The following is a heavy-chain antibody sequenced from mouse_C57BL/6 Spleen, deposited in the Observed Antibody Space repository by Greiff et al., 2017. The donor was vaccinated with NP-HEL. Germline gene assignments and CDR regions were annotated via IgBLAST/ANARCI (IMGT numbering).Heavy chain of an antibody. Sequence: QVQLKESGPGLLQPSQTLSLTCSFSGFSLSTFGMGVGWISQPSGKGLEWLAHTWWDDDKYYNPALKRRLTISKYTSKNQVLLKIANEDTADTDKYCSARNSRMDYWGQGTSVTVSS. CDR1: GFSLSTFGMG. CDR3: ARNSRMDY. V-gene: IGHV8-8*01. CDR2: TWWDDDK. J-gene: IGHJ4*01.